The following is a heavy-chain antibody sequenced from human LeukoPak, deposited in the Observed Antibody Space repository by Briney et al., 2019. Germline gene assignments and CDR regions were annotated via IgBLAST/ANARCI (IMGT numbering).Heavy chain of an antibody. CDR3: AAESAVAGTTLDY. D-gene: IGHD6-19*01. CDR1: GFTFSGYT. CDR2: ISSSSGNV. J-gene: IGHJ4*02. Sequence: GGSLRLSCEASGFTFSGYTMNWVRQAPGKGLEWVAAISSSSGNVYYADSVKGRFTISRDNAKNTLYLQMNSLRAEDTAVYYCAAESAVAGTTLDYWGQGTLVTVSS. V-gene: IGHV3-21*01.